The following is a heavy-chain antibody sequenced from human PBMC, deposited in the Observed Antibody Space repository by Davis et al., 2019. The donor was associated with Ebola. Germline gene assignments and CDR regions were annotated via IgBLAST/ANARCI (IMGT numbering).Heavy chain of an antibody. CDR3: ARDPAVVVVAATDNYFDY. V-gene: IGHV3-NL1*01. Sequence: PGGSLRLSCAASGFTFSSYGMHWVRQAPGKGLEWVSAISGSGGSTYYADSVKGRFTISRDNSKNTLYLQMNSLRAEDTAVYYCARDPAVVVVAATDNYFDYWGQGTLVTVSS. CDR1: GFTFSSYG. J-gene: IGHJ4*02. D-gene: IGHD2-15*01. CDR2: ISGSGGST.